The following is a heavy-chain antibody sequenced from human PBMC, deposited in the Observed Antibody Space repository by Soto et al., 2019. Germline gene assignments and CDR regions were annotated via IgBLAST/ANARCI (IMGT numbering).Heavy chain of an antibody. Sequence: QVQLQQWGAGLLKPSETLSLTCAVYGGSFSGYYWSWIRQPPGQGLEWIGEIDHSGTTTYNPSLKIRVTISVDTSKNQSSLKLSSVTAADTAVYYCARASHRAYGDYGGGFVWFDTWGQGTLATVSS. D-gene: IGHD4-17*01. CDR2: IDHSGTT. CDR1: GGSFSGYY. V-gene: IGHV4-34*01. J-gene: IGHJ5*02. CDR3: ARASHRAYGDYGGGFVWFDT.